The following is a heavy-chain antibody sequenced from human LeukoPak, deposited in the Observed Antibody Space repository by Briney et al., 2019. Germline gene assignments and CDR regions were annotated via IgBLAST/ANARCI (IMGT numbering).Heavy chain of an antibody. Sequence: SVKVSCKASGGTFSSYAISWVRQAPGQGLEWMGGIIPIFGTANYAQKFQGRVTITADESTSTAYMELSSLRSEDTAVYYCVRDSYTREWHEIDADLWGQGTLVTVSS. J-gene: IGHJ5*02. CDR1: GGTFSSYA. V-gene: IGHV1-69*13. CDR2: IIPIFGTA. D-gene: IGHD6-13*01. CDR3: VRDSYTREWHEIDADL.